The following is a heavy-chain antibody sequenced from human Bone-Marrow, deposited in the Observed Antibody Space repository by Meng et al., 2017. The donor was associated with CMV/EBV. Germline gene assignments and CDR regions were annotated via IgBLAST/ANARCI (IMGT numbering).Heavy chain of an antibody. D-gene: IGHD4-17*01. J-gene: IGHJ4*02. CDR2: ISFDGSTK. V-gene: IGHV3-30-3*01. CDR1: GFTFSSYT. CDR3: AREVYGDPFDY. Sequence: GGSLRLSCTASGFTFSSYTMNWVRQAPGKGLEWVAIISFDGSTKYYADSVKGRFTISRDNSKNTPYLQMNSLRAEDTAAYYCAREVYGDPFDYWGQGTLVTVSS.